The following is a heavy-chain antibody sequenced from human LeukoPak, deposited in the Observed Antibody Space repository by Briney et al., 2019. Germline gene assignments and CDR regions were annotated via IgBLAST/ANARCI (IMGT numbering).Heavy chain of an antibody. CDR3: ARQPAGYYGKTSYYPHYFDY. D-gene: IGHD3-22*01. V-gene: IGHV4-59*08. Sequence: SETLSLTCTVSGGSISSYYWSWVRQPPVKVLEWIGYIFYTGSTKYGPSLNSRVTISLDTSKNQFPLKLSSVTAADTAVYYCARQPAGYYGKTSYYPHYFDYWGQGTLVTVSS. J-gene: IGHJ4*02. CDR1: GGSISSYY. CDR2: IFYTGST.